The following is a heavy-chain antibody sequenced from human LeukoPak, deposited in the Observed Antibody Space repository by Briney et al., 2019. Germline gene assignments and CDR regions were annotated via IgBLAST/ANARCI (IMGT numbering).Heavy chain of an antibody. CDR1: GFPFDDYT. CDR2: ITGNGLRA. D-gene: IGHD3-22*01. V-gene: IGHV3-43*01. J-gene: IGHJ4*02. CDR3: EGTYYYDSSDDY. Sequence: GGSLRLSCAASGFPFDDYTMYWVRQGPGKGLEWVSLITGNGLRAHYADSVKGRFTISRDNSKNTLYLQMNSLRAEDTAVYYCEGTYYYDSSDDYWGQGTLVTVSS.